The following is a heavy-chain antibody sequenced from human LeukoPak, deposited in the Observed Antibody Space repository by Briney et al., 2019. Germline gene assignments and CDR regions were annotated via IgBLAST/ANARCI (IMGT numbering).Heavy chain of an antibody. CDR3: AGHRPRNTVDF. Sequence: SETLSLTCTVSGGSISSYYWSWIRQPPGKGLEWIAYISDIGSINYNPSLKGRVTISLDTSKNQFSLKLSSVTAADTAVYYCAGHRPRNTVDFWGQGTLVTVSS. J-gene: IGHJ4*02. D-gene: IGHD2/OR15-2a*01. CDR2: ISDIGSI. V-gene: IGHV4-59*08. CDR1: GGSISSYY.